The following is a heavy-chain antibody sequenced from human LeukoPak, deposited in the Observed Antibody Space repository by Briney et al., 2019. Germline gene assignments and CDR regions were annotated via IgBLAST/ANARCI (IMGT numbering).Heavy chain of an antibody. CDR1: GGSISSGGYY. V-gene: IGHV4-31*03. J-gene: IGHJ4*02. D-gene: IGHD3-16*02. CDR2: IYYSGST. CDR3: ARSGYVWGSYRPNGEHYFDY. Sequence: SQTLSLTCTVSGGSISSGGYYWSWLRQHPGTGLEWIGYIYYSGSTYYNPSLKSRITISVDTSKNQFSLKLSSVTAAATAVYYCARSGYVWGSYRPNGEHYFDYWGQGTLVTVSS.